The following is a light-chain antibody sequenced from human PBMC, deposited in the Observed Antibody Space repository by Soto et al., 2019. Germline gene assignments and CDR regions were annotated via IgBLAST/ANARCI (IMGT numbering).Light chain of an antibody. CDR3: QQRSHWPRT. J-gene: IGKJ1*01. CDR2: KAS. V-gene: IGKV1-5*03. CDR1: QTISSW. Sequence: DIQMTQSPSTLSGSVGDRVTITCRASQTISSWLAWYQQKPGKAPKLLIYKASTLKSGVPSRFSGSGSGTDFSLTISSLEPEDFAVYYCQQRSHWPRTFGQGTKVDIK.